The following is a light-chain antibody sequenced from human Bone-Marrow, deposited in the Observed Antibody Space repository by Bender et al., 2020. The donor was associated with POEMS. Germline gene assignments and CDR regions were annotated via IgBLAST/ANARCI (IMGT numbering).Light chain of an antibody. V-gene: IGLV2-23*02. CDR2: EVS. Sequence: QSALTQPASVSGSPGQSITISCTGTSTDVGTSKFVSWYKQHPGTAPKLMIFEVSRRPSGVSNRFSGSKSANTASLTMSGHQAEDEADYYCCSYAGSTTFLVFGGGTKLTVL. J-gene: IGLJ2*01. CDR3: CSYAGSTTFLV. CDR1: STDVGTSKF.